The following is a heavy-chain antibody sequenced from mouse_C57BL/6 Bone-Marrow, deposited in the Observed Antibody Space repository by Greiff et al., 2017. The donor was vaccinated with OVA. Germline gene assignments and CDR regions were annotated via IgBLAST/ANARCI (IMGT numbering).Heavy chain of an antibody. CDR1: GFSFNTYA. CDR2: IRSKSNNYAT. CDR3: VRFRADGYYFDY. D-gene: IGHD2-3*01. Sequence: EVKLVESGGGLVQPTGSLKLSCAASGFSFNTYAMNWVRQAPGKGLEWVARIRSKSNNYATYYADSVKDRFTISRDDSESMLYLQMNNLKTEDTAMYYCVRFRADGYYFDYWGQGTTLTVSS. J-gene: IGHJ2*01. V-gene: IGHV10-1*01.